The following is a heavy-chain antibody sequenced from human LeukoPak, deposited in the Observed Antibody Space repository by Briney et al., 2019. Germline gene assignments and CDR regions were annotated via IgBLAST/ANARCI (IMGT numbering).Heavy chain of an antibody. CDR3: AKMRTPTAHSGDAFDI. Sequence: GGSLRLSCATSGFAFSTSGIHWVRQAPGKGLEWVAVISYDGSNKYYVDSVKGRFTISRDNSKNTLNLQMNSLRAEDTAVYYCAKMRTPTAHSGDAFDIWGQGTMVTVSS. V-gene: IGHV3-30*18. CDR2: ISYDGSNK. D-gene: IGHD4-17*01. J-gene: IGHJ3*02. CDR1: GFAFSTSG.